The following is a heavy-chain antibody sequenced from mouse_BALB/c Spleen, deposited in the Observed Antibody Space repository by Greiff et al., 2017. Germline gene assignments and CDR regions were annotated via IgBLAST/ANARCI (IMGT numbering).Heavy chain of an antibody. D-gene: IGHD2-2*01. J-gene: IGHJ2*01. Sequence: EVKLMESGGGLVQPGGSLKLSCAASGFTFSSYTMSWVRQTPEKRLEWVAYISNGGGSTYYPDTVKGRFTISRDNAKNTLYLQMSSLKSEDTAMYSCARRGYGYDSYYFDYWGQGTTLTVSS. CDR1: GFTFSSYT. CDR3: ARRGYGYDSYYFDY. CDR2: ISNGGGST. V-gene: IGHV5-12-2*01.